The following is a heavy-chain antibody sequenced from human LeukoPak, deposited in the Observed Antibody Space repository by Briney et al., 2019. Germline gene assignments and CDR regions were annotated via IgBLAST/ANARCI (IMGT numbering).Heavy chain of an antibody. J-gene: IGHJ3*02. CDR3: AKAQAGALEWLDDAFDI. D-gene: IGHD3-3*01. Sequence: PGGSLRLSCAASGFTFDDYAMHWVRQAPGKGLEWVSGISWNSGSIGYADSVKGRFTISRDNAKNSLYLQMNSLRAEDMALYYCAKAQAGALEWLDDAFDIWGQGTMVTVSS. CDR2: ISWNSGSI. V-gene: IGHV3-9*03. CDR1: GFTFDDYA.